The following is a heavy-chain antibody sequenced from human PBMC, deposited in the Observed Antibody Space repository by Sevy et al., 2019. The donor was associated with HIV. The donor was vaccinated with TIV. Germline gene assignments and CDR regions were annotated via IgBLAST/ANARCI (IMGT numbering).Heavy chain of an antibody. CDR3: ASSGYYYRGGFDY. CDR2: IKQDGSGK. J-gene: IGHJ4*02. D-gene: IGHD3-22*01. Sequence: GGSLRLSCAASGFTFSSYWMSWVRQAPGKGLEWVANIKQDGSGKYYVDSVKGRFTISRDNAKNSLYLQMNSLRAEDTAVYYCASSGYYYRGGFDYWGQGTLVTVSS. CDR1: GFTFSSYW. V-gene: IGHV3-7*01.